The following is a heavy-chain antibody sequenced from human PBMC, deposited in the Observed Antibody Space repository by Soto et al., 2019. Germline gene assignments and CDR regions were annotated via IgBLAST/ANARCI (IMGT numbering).Heavy chain of an antibody. D-gene: IGHD2-15*01. V-gene: IGHV4-39*01. CDR2: IYYSGST. Sequence: PSETLSLTCTVSGGSISSSSYYWGWIRQPPGKGLEWIGSIYYSGSTYYNPSLKSRVTISVDTSKNQFSLKLSSVTAADTAVYYCARHPYYDPDIVVVVAATKQDNQDDYWGQGTLVTVSS. J-gene: IGHJ4*02. CDR1: GGSISSSSYY. CDR3: ARHPYYDPDIVVVVAATKQDNQDDY.